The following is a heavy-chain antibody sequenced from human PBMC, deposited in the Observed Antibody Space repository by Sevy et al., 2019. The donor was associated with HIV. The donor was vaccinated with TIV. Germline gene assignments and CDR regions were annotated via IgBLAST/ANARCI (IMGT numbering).Heavy chain of an antibody. CDR3: ARDHVKDGDLGDYYYYAMDV. CDR1: GFILSDYY. D-gene: IGHD4-17*01. V-gene: IGHV3-11*01. CDR2: ISGNDDTI. Sequence: CAASGFILSDYYMTWVRQAPGKGLEWVSYISGNDDTIYYADSVKGRFTISRDNTKNSLYLQMNSLRAEDTAVYYCARDHVKDGDLGDYYYYAMDVWGQGTTVTVSS. J-gene: IGHJ6*02.